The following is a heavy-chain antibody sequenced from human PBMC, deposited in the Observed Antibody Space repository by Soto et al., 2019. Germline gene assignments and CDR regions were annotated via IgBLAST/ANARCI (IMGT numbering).Heavy chain of an antibody. V-gene: IGHV1-69*01. CDR3: ARGIDVDTAGVDRWFDP. Sequence: QVQLVQSGAEVKKPGSSVKVSCKASGGTFSSYAISWVRQAPGQGLEWMGGIIPIFGTANYAQKFQGRGTITADESTSTAYMELRSLRSEDTAVYYCARGIDVDTAGVDRWFDPWGQGTLVTVSS. D-gene: IGHD5-18*01. CDR2: IIPIFGTA. J-gene: IGHJ5*02. CDR1: GGTFSSYA.